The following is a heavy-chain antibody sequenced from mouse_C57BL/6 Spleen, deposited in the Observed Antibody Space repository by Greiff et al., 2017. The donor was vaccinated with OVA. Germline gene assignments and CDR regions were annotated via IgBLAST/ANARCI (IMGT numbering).Heavy chain of an antibody. J-gene: IGHJ2*01. CDR2: ISSGSSTI. Sequence: DVMLVESGGGLVKPGGSLKLSCAASGFTFSDYGMHWVRQAPEKGLEWVAHISSGSSTIYYADTVKGRFTISRDKAKNTLFLQMTSLRSEDTAMYYCARYSNYEGYFDYWGQGTTLTVSS. V-gene: IGHV5-17*01. CDR3: ARYSNYEGYFDY. CDR1: GFTFSDYG. D-gene: IGHD2-5*01.